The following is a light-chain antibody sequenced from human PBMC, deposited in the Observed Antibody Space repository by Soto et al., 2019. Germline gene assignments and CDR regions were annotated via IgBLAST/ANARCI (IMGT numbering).Light chain of an antibody. V-gene: IGKV1-13*02. J-gene: IGKJ5*01. CDR1: QDITSD. CDR2: AAS. Sequence: AIQLTQSPSSLSASVGDRVTITCRASQDITSDLAWYHQKPGKAPNLLIYAASSLKSGVPSRFSGSGSGTDFTLTISSLQPEDFATYYCQQFNSYVITFGQGTRLETK. CDR3: QQFNSYVIT.